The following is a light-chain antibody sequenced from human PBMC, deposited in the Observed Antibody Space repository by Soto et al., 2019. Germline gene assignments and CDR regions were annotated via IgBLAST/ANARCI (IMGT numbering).Light chain of an antibody. CDR3: TSYAGSNNFV. CDR2: GVS. J-gene: IGLJ2*01. V-gene: IGLV2-8*01. CDR1: SSDVGSYNY. Sequence: QSVLTQPPSASGSPGQSVTISCTGTSSDVGSYNYVSWYQQHPGKAPKLMIFGVSKRPSGVPDRFSGSKSGNTASLTVSGLQAEDEADYYCTSYAGSNNFVFGGGTKLTVL.